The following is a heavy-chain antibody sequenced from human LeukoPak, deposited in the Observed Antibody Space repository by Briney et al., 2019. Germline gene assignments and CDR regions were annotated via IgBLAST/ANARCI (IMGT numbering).Heavy chain of an antibody. J-gene: IGHJ4*02. CDR2: IYPGDSDT. CDR1: GYSFNNYW. Sequence: GESLKISCKGSGYSFNNYWIGWVRQMPGKGLEWMGIIYPGDSDTRYSPSFQGQVTISADTSISTAYLQWGSLKAPDTAIYYCARRESSGWSFDYWGQGTLVTVSS. V-gene: IGHV5-51*01. D-gene: IGHD6-19*01. CDR3: ARRESSGWSFDY.